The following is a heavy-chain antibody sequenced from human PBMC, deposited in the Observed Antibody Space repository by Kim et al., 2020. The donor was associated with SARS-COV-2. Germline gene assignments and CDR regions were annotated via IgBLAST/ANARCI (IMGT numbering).Heavy chain of an antibody. Sequence: YDADSVKGRFAISRDNSKNTLSLKMNSLRAEDTAVYYWAKDRSGSYLFDFWGQGTLVTVSS. V-gene: IGHV3-23*01. CDR3: AKDRSGSYLFDF. D-gene: IGHD1-26*01. J-gene: IGHJ4*02.